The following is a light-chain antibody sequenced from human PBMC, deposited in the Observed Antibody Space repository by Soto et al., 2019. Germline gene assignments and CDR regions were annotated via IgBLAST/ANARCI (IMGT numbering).Light chain of an antibody. V-gene: IGKV3-20*01. J-gene: IGKJ1*01. CDR1: QSVSNRY. CDR2: GAS. Sequence: EIVLTQSPGPLSLSPGERATLSCRASQSVSNRYLAWYQQKPGQAPSILIYGASSRATGIPDRFSASGSGTDFTLSISRLEPEDFAVYYCQQYGSSPTLGQGTKVDIK. CDR3: QQYGSSPT.